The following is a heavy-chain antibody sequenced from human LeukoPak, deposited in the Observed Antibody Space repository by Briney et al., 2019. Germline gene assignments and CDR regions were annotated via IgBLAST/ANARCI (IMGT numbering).Heavy chain of an antibody. CDR1: GFTFSNYG. J-gene: IGHJ4*02. CDR2: IRYDGSNI. CDR3: AKDSMLYNSNDSDY. D-gene: IGHD1-1*01. V-gene: IGHV3-30*02. Sequence: PGWSLRLSCAASGFTFSNYGMHWVRQAPGKGLEWLAFIRYDGSNIYYADSVKGRFTISRANSKNTLYLQMNRLRAEDTAVYYCAKDSMLYNSNDSDYWGQGTLGTASS.